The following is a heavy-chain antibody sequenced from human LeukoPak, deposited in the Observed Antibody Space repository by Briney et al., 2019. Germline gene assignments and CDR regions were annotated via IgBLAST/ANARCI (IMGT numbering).Heavy chain of an antibody. CDR3: AKEAGIVGATTDAFDI. CDR1: GFTFSSYA. J-gene: IGHJ3*02. D-gene: IGHD1-26*01. V-gene: IGHV3-23*01. CDR2: ISGSGGST. Sequence: PGGSLRLSCAASGFTFSSYAMSWVRQAPGKGLEWVSAISGSGGSTYYADSVKGRFTISRDNSKNTLYLQMNSLRAEDTAVYYCAKEAGIVGATTDAFDIWGQGTMVTVSS.